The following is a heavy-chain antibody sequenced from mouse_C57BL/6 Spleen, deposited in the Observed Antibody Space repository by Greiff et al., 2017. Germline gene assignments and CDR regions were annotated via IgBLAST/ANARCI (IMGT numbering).Heavy chain of an antibody. Sequence: VKLQQSGAELVKPGASVKLSCKASGYTFTSYWMHWVKQRPGQGLEWIGMIHPNSGSTNYNEKFKSKATLTVDKSSSTAYMQLSSLTSEDSAVYYCARNYDVDWYFDVWGTGTTVTVSS. CDR1: GYTFTSYW. V-gene: IGHV1-64*01. CDR3: ARNYDVDWYFDV. D-gene: IGHD2-4*01. J-gene: IGHJ1*03. CDR2: IHPNSGST.